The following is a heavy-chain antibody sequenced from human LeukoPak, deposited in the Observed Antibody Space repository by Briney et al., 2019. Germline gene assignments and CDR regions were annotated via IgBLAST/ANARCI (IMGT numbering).Heavy chain of an antibody. D-gene: IGHD6-19*01. Sequence: HVASVKVFCRASGYTFSGYYMHWVRQAPGQGLEWMESINPNSGGTNYAQRFRGRVTMTRDTSIATAYMELSRLRSDDTALYYCARGTPLSWVHSSGWVDYWGQRTLVTVSS. CDR2: INPNSGGT. CDR3: ARGTPLSWVHSSGWVDY. J-gene: IGHJ4*02. CDR1: GYTFSGYY. V-gene: IGHV1-2*02.